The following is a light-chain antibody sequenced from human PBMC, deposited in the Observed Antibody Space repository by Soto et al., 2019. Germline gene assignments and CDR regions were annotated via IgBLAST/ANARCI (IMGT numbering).Light chain of an antibody. V-gene: IGLV2-14*01. CDR2: EVS. CDR1: SSDVGHNY. CDR3: SSYTSSGV. Sequence: QSVLTQPASVSGSPGQSITISCTGTSSDVGHNYVSWYQQHAGKAPKLIIYEVSYRPSGVSTRFSGSKSGNTASLTISGLQDDDEADYYCSSYTSSGVFGGGTKVTVL. J-gene: IGLJ3*02.